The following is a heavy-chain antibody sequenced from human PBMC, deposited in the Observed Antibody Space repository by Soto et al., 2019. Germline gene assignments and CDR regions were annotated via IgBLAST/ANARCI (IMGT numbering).Heavy chain of an antibody. CDR1: GFTFSSYA. J-gene: IGHJ4*02. V-gene: IGHV3-23*01. CDR2: ISGSGGST. D-gene: IGHD3-16*02. CDR3: AKGSGVWGSYRYPYYFDY. Sequence: EVQLLESGGGLVQPGGSLRLSCAASGFTFSSYAMSWVRQAPGKGLEWVSAISGSGGSTYYADSVKGRFTISRDNSKNTLYLQMNSLRAEDTAVYYCAKGSGVWGSYRYPYYFDYWGQGPLVTVSS.